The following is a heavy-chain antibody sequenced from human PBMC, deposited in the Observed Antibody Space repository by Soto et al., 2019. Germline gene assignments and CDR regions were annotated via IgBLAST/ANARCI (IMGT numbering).Heavy chain of an antibody. Sequence: PSETLSLTCTVSGYSISSGYYWGWIRQPPGKGLEWVGSIYHSGIIYYNPSLKSRVTISVDTSKNQFSLELTSVTAADTAVYYCARDRGSSGWYSLDYGMDVWGQGTTVTVSS. D-gene: IGHD6-19*01. J-gene: IGHJ6*02. CDR1: GYSISSGYY. V-gene: IGHV4-38-2*02. CDR3: ARDRGSSGWYSLDYGMDV. CDR2: IYHSGII.